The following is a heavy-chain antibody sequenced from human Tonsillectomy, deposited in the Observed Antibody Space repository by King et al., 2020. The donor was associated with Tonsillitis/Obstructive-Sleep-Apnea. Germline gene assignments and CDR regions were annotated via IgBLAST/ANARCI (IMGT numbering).Heavy chain of an antibody. D-gene: IGHD1-26*01. J-gene: IGHJ1*01. CDR2: ISAYNGNT. V-gene: IGHV1-18*01. CDR3: ATARLVGPTSGYFQH. Sequence: QLVQSGTEVKKPGASVKVSCKASSYTFTTYGITWVRQAPGQGLEWMGWISAYNGNTNYAQKLQGRVTMTTDTPTSTTYMELRSLRSDDTAVYYCATARLVGPTSGYFQHWGQGTLVTVSS. CDR1: SYTFTTYG.